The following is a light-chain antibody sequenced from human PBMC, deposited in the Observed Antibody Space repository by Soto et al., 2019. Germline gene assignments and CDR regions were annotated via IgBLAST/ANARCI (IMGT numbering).Light chain of an antibody. CDR1: STDVGGYNY. J-gene: IGLJ1*01. V-gene: IGLV2-14*01. Sequence: QSALAQPSSVSGSPGQSITISCTGTSTDVGGYNYVSWYQHHPGKGPKLIIYEVSNRPSGVSDRFSGSKSGNKASLIISNLEAEDESDYYCGSYTSTETPFVLGTGTKVTVL. CDR2: EVS. CDR3: GSYTSTETPFV.